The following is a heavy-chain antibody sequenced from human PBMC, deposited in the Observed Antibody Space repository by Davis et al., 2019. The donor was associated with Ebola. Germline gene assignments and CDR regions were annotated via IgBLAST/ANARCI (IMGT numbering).Heavy chain of an antibody. J-gene: IGHJ4*02. CDR2: ISWNSGSI. CDR3: ANGGSSWGY. CDR1: GFTFDDYA. D-gene: IGHD1-26*01. Sequence: PGGSLRLSCAASGFTFDDYAMHWVRQAPGKGLEWVSGISWNSGSIGYADSVKGRFTISRDNAKNSLYLQMNSLRAEDTALYYCANGGSSWGYWGQGTLVTVSS. V-gene: IGHV3-9*01.